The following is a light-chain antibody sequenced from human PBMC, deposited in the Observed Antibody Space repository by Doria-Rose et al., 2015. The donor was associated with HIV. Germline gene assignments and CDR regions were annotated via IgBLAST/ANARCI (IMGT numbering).Light chain of an antibody. CDR3: HQYGTSWT. CDR2: DGS. V-gene: IGKV3-20*01. J-gene: IGKJ1*01. Sequence: EIVLTQSPGTLSLSPGERATLSCRASQSFSSTYLAWYQQKPGQAPSLLIYDGSTRATGTAPVWNASGSGTDFTLTINRLEPEDFALYYCHQYGTSWTFGQGTKVEI. CDR1: QSFSSTY.